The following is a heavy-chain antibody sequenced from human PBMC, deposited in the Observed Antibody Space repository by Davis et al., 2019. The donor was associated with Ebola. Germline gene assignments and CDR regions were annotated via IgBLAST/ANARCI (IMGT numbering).Heavy chain of an antibody. Sequence: SDTLSPTGTVPSGFFHTYAWSWIRQPPGKGLEWIGYIYYSGSTNYNPSLKSRVTISIDTSKNQFYLKLTSVTAADTAVYYCARVGDFYDSCGYSQHFDSWGQGSLVTVSS. CDR3: ARVGDFYDSCGYSQHFDS. CDR1: SGFFHTYA. D-gene: IGHD3-22*01. CDR2: IYYSGST. V-gene: IGHV4-59*01. J-gene: IGHJ4*02.